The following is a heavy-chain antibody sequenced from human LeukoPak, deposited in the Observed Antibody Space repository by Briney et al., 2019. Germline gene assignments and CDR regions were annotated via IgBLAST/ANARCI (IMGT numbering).Heavy chain of an antibody. CDR3: ASMYYYGSGSYKYNWFDP. D-gene: IGHD3-10*01. CDR1: GFSFSDDF. Sequence: GGSLRLSCAASGFSFSDDFMSWVRQAPGQRPEWVSYISHSGYTIQYADSVKGRFTISRDNAKNLLYLQMNSLRAEDTAVYYCASMYYYGSGSYKYNWFDPWGQGTLVTVSS. J-gene: IGHJ5*02. V-gene: IGHV3-11*01. CDR2: ISHSGYTI.